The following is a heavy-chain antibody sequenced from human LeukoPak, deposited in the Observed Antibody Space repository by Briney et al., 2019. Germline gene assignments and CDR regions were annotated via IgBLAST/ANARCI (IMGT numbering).Heavy chain of an antibody. CDR1: GFTFRSYS. D-gene: IGHD3-10*01. Sequence: SGGSLRLSCAASGFTFRSYSMNWVRQAPGKGLEWVSYISSSSSTIYYAHSVKGRFTISRDNDKNSLYLQMNSLRAEDTAVYYCASLYGSGPNWFDPWGQGTLVTVSS. V-gene: IGHV3-48*01. J-gene: IGHJ5*02. CDR2: ISSSSSTI. CDR3: ASLYGSGPNWFDP.